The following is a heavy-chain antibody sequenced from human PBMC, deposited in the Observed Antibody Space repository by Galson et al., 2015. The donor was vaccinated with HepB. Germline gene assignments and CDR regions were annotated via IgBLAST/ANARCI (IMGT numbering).Heavy chain of an antibody. CDR2: ISYDGSNK. V-gene: IGHV3-30*04. J-gene: IGHJ6*02. CDR1: GFTFRNYA. Sequence: SLRLSCAASGFTFRNYAMHWVRQAPGKGLEWVAVISYDGSNKYYADSVKRRFTISRDNSKNTLYLQMNSLRAEDTAVYYCARGGSSGWYDYYYYYYAIDVWGQGTTVTVSS. CDR3: ARGGSSGWYDYYYYYYAIDV. D-gene: IGHD6-19*01.